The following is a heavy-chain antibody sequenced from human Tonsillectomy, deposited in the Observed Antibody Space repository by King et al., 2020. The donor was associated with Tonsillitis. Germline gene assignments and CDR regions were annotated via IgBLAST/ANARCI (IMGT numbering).Heavy chain of an antibody. CDR2: IYSGGTT. V-gene: IGHV3-66*01. CDR3: ARAPVDTAPSY. D-gene: IGHD5-18*01. Sequence: VQLVESGGGLVQPGGSLRLSCAASGFTVSSNYMTWVRQAPGKGLEWVSIIYSGGTTYYVDSVKGRFTISQDNSKNTLYLQMNNPRAEDTAGYYCARAPVDTAPSYWGQGTLVTVSS. CDR1: GFTVSSNY. J-gene: IGHJ4*02.